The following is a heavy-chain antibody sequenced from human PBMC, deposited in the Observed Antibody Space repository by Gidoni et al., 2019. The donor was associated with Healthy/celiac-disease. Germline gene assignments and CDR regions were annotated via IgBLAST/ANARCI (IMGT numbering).Heavy chain of an antibody. J-gene: IGHJ4*02. V-gene: IGHV1-69*01. Sequence: VQLLQSGADVKKPGSSVQLSWKASGVTFSSYAISWVRQAPGQGLDWMGGIIPIFGTANYAQKFQGRVTITADESTSTAYMELSSLRSEDTAVYYCARNRFGSYYGKNWGQGTLVTVSS. CDR1: GVTFSSYA. D-gene: IGHD1-26*01. CDR2: IIPIFGTA. CDR3: ARNRFGSYYGKN.